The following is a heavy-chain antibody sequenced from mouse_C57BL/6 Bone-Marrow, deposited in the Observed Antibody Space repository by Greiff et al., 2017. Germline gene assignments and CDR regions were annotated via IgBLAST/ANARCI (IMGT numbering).Heavy chain of an antibody. CDR2: IWSGGST. V-gene: IGHV2-2*01. Sequence: VMLVESGPGLVQPSQRLSITCTVSGFSLTSYGVHWVRQSPGKGLEWLGVIWSGGSTDYNAAFISRLSISKDNSKSQVFFKMNSLQADDTAIYYCARMGGNYWYFDVWGTGTTVTVSS. CDR1: GFSLTSYG. J-gene: IGHJ1*03. CDR3: ARMGGNYWYFDV. D-gene: IGHD2-1*01.